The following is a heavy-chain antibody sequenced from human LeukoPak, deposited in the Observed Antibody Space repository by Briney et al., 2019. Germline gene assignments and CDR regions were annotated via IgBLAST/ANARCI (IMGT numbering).Heavy chain of an antibody. CDR3: AENSSTRYTYWYFDL. CDR2: IIPMFGTT. V-gene: IGHV1-69*13. D-gene: IGHD2-2*01. J-gene: IGHJ2*01. Sequence: ASVRVSCKASGGTFSSYAINWVRQAPGQGLEWMGGIIPMFGTTNYAQKFQGRVTITADESTSTAYMELGSLRSEDTAVYYCAENSSTRYTYWYFDLWGRGTLVTVSS. CDR1: GGTFSSYA.